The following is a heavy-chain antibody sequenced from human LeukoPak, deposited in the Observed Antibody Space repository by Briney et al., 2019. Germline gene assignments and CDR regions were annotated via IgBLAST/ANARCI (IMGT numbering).Heavy chain of an antibody. J-gene: IGHJ4*02. CDR3: ARVIGGGNYGSGSYYLDY. D-gene: IGHD3-10*01. V-gene: IGHV3-53*04. Sequence: GGSLRLSRAASGFTVSSNYMSWVRQAPGKGLEWVSVIYSGGSTYYADSVKGRFTISRHNSKNTLYLQMNSLRAEDTAVYYCARVIGGGNYGSGSYYLDYWGQGTLVTVSS. CDR1: GFTVSSNY. CDR2: IYSGGST.